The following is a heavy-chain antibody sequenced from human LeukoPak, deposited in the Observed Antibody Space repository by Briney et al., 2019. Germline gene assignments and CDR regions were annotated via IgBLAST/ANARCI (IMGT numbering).Heavy chain of an antibody. V-gene: IGHV1-8*01. CDR3: ARGSRSLLWFGESEYYFDY. J-gene: IGHJ4*02. CDR2: MNPNSGNT. Sequence: ASVKASCKASGYTFTSYDINWVRQATGQGLEWMGWMNPNSGNTGYAQKFQGRVTMTRNTSISTAYMELSSLRSEDTAVYYCARGSRSLLWFGESEYYFDYWGQGTLVTVSS. CDR1: GYTFTSYD. D-gene: IGHD3-10*01.